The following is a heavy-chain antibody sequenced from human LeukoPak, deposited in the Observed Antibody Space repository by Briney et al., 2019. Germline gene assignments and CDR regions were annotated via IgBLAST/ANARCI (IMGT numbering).Heavy chain of an antibody. CDR2: IHYSGNT. CDR1: GGSISSGDYY. V-gene: IGHV4-31*03. D-gene: IGHD4-11*01. CDR3: ARDSPASNYDWFDP. J-gene: IGHJ5*02. Sequence: SQTLSLTCTVSGGSISSGDYYWSWIRQHPGKGLEWIGYIHYSGNTYHNPSLKSRVTISLDTSKSQFSLKLSSVTAADTAVYYCARDSPASNYDWFDPWGQGTLVTVSS.